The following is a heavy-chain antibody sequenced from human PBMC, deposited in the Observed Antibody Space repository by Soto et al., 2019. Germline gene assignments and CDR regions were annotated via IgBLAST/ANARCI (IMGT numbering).Heavy chain of an antibody. J-gene: IGHJ4*02. CDR3: AGTKTGVFDY. V-gene: IGHV4-59*01. Sequence: SETLSLTCTVSGGSISSYYWSWIRQPPGKGLEWIGYIYYSGSTNYNPSLKSRVTISVDTSKNQFSLKLSSVTAADTAVYYCAGTKTGVFDYWGQGXLVTVSS. CDR1: GGSISSYY. D-gene: IGHD2-8*01. CDR2: IYYSGST.